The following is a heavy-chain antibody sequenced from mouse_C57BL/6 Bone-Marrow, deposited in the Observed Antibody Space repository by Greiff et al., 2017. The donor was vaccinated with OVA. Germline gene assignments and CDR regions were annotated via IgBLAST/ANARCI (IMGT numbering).Heavy chain of an antibody. D-gene: IGHD4-1*01. J-gene: IGHJ3*01. CDR3: ARGELFWFAY. CDR2: INPSSGYT. CDR1: GYTFTSYT. Sequence: QVQLQQSGAELARPGASVKMSCKASGYTFTSYTMHWVNQRPGQGLEWIGYINPSSGYTKYNQKFKDKATLTADKSSSTAYMQLSSLTSEYSAVDYCARGELFWFAYWGQGTLVTVSA. V-gene: IGHV1-4*01.